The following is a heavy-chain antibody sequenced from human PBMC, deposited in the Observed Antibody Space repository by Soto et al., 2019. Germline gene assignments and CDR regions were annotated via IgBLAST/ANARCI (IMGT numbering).Heavy chain of an antibody. CDR1: GYTFINHG. Sequence: QVQRVQSEAEVKKPGASVKVSCEASGYTFINHGISWVRQAPGQGLEWMGWVSGSNGNTKYAQKFQGRATMTTETSTSTAHMELRNLRSDDTAVYFCARDFYPLAYYFDPWGKGTLVTVSS. CDR3: ARDFYPLAYYFDP. J-gene: IGHJ4*02. CDR2: VSGSNGNT. V-gene: IGHV1-18*04.